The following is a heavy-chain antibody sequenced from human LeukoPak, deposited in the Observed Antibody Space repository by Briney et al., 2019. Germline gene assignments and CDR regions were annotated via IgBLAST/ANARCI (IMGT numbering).Heavy chain of an antibody. Sequence: PSETLFLTFSVPGGSIICYFWSWIRQPAGKGQEWIGRIYTSGSTNYNPSPKSRVTMSVDTSKNQFTLKLSSVTAADTAVYYCARTAKDYYDSSGYYPSDAFDIWGQGTMVTVSS. D-gene: IGHD3-22*01. J-gene: IGHJ3*02. CDR3: ARTAKDYYDSSGYYPSDAFDI. CDR1: GGSIICYF. V-gene: IGHV4-4*07. CDR2: IYTSGST.